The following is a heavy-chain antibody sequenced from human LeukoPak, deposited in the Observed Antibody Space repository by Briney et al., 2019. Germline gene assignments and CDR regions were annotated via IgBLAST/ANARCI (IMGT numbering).Heavy chain of an antibody. CDR3: ARDLGPYPGGSFDY. V-gene: IGHV3-21*01. CDR1: GFTFSSYS. CDR2: ISSSSSYI. Sequence: GGSLRLSCGASGFTFSSYSMNWVRQAPGKGLEWVSSISSSSSYIHYADSVKGRFTISRDNAKNSLYLQMNSLRAEDTAVYYCARDLGPYPGGSFDYWGQGTLVTVSS. J-gene: IGHJ4*02.